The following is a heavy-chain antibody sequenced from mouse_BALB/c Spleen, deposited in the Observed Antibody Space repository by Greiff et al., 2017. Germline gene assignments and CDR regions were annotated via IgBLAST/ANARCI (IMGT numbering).Heavy chain of an antibody. Sequence: LKQPGSELVRPGASVKLSCKASGYTFTSYWMHWVKQRHGQGLEWIGNIYPGSGSTNYDEKFKSKGTLTVDTSSSTAYMHLSSLTSEDSAVYYCTILTGPFAYWGQGTLVTVSA. D-gene: IGHD4-1*01. J-gene: IGHJ3*01. CDR1: GYTFTSYW. V-gene: IGHV1S22*01. CDR2: IYPGSGST. CDR3: TILTGPFAY.